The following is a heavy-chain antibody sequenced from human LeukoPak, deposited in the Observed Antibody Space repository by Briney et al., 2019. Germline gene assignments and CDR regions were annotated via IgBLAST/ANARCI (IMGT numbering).Heavy chain of an antibody. CDR2: IRYSGRT. Sequence: SETLSLTCTASDDSISRDFWTWIRQPPGKGLEWIGYIRYSGRTEYNPSLQSRVIMSIQPYKNQFSLKLTSVTAADTAIQYCARLPDVGGWPCDYWGQGILLTL. J-gene: IGHJ4*02. CDR3: ARLPDVGGWPCDY. D-gene: IGHD6-19*01. CDR1: DDSISRDF. V-gene: IGHV4-59*01.